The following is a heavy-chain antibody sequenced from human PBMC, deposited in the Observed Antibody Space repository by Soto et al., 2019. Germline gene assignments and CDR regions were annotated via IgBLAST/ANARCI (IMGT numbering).Heavy chain of an antibody. J-gene: IGHJ3*02. CDR3: ATEGTDDYGANASAFVI. V-gene: IGHV1-69*12. CDR2: IIPIFGTA. CDR1: GGTFSSYA. Sequence: QVQLVQSGAEVKKPGSSVKVSCRASGGTFSSYAISWVRQAPGQGLEWMGGIIPIFGTANYAQKFQGRVTITADESTSTAYMELSSLRSEDTAVYYCATEGTDDYGANASAFVIWGQGTMVTVSS. D-gene: IGHD4-17*01.